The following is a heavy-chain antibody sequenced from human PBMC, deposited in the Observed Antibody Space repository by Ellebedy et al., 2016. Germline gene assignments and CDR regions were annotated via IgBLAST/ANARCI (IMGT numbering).Heavy chain of an antibody. CDR2: INHSGST. D-gene: IGHD5-18*01. J-gene: IGHJ6*02. CDR3: ARGLEQLEYYGLDV. Sequence: SETLSLTCAVYGGSFSGYYWSWIRQSPGKGLEWIGEINHSGSTNFNPSHTSRVNISVDTSKNQFSLKLSSVTAADTAVYYCARGLEQLEYYGLDVWGQGTTVTVSS. CDR1: GGSFSGYY. V-gene: IGHV4-34*01.